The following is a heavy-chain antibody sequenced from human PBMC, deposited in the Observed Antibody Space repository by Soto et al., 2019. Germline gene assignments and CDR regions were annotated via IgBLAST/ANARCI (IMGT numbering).Heavy chain of an antibody. V-gene: IGHV3-21*01. Sequence: PGGSLRLSCVGSGFTFSTYSINWVRQAPGKGLEWVSSISSRSDIYYADSVKGRFTISRDNTKNSVSLQMNSLRAEDTAVYYCAREYTAWPLAYGLDVWGQGTTVTVSS. CDR2: ISSRSDI. CDR1: GFTFSTYS. CDR3: AREYTAWPLAYGLDV. D-gene: IGHD2-2*02. J-gene: IGHJ6*02.